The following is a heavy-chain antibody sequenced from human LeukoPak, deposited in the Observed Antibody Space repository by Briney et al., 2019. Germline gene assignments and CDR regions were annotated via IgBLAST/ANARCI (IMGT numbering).Heavy chain of an antibody. D-gene: IGHD1-26*01. CDR2: IYTSGST. V-gene: IGHV4-61*02. CDR3: ARDRRRGSQYYFDY. J-gene: IGHJ4*02. Sequence: SETLSLTCTVSGGSISSGSYYWSWIRQPAGKGLEWIGRIYTSGSTNYNPSLKSRVTISVDTSKNQFSLKLSSVTAADTAVYYCARDRRRGSQYYFDYWGQGTLVTVSS. CDR1: GGSISSGSYY.